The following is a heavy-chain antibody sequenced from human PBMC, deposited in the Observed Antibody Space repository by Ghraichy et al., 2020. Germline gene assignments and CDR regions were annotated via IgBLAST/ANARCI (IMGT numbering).Heavy chain of an antibody. CDR2: ISSSSSYI. CDR1: GFTFSSYS. V-gene: IGHV3-21*01. J-gene: IGHJ6*02. Sequence: GGSLRLSCAASGFTFSSYSMNWVHQAPGKGLEWVSSISSSSSYIYYADSVKGRFTISRDNAKNSLYLQMNSLRAEDTAVYYCAGGYCSGGSCYPYYYGMDVWGQGTTVTVSS. CDR3: AGGYCSGGSCYPYYYGMDV. D-gene: IGHD2-15*01.